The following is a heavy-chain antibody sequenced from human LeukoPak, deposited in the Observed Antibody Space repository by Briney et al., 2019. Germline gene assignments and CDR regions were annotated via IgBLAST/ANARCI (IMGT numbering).Heavy chain of an antibody. J-gene: IGHJ3*01. CDR1: GYTFTGYY. Sequence: ASVKVSCKASGYTFTGYYMHWVRQAPGQGLEWMGWINPNSGGTNYAQKFQGRVAMTRDTSISTVYMELSRLRYDDTAVYYCARDLLPYYYGSGSYSPGGFWGQGTMVTVSS. D-gene: IGHD3-10*01. V-gene: IGHV1-2*02. CDR3: ARDLLPYYYGSGSYSPGGF. CDR2: INPNSGGT.